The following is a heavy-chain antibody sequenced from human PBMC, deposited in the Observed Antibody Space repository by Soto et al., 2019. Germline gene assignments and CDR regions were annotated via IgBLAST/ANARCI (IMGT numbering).Heavy chain of an antibody. CDR1: GFTWRSYD. CDR3: AKATATGGGAFDI. Sequence: HPXGSLRLSCAASGFTWRSYDMSWVRQAPGKGLDWVSTILVGGSTHYPDSVKGRFTISRDNSKNTVFLQMNSLTAGDTAVYYCAKATATGGGAFDICGQGTMVTVSS. CDR2: ILVGGST. J-gene: IGHJ3*02. V-gene: IGHV3-23*01. D-gene: IGHD2-8*02.